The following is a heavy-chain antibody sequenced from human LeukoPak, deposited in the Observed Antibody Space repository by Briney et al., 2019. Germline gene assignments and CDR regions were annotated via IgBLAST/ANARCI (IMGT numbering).Heavy chain of an antibody. Sequence: GESLKISCKGSGYTFPSYWIGWVRQTPGKGLEWMGIIYPGDSDTRYSPTFQGQVTISADKSISTAYLQWGSLKASDTAMYYCARVVSLSAVTSPFDSWGQGTLVTVSS. CDR2: IYPGDSDT. V-gene: IGHV5-51*01. D-gene: IGHD3-16*02. J-gene: IGHJ4*02. CDR3: ARVVSLSAVTSPFDS. CDR1: GYTFPSYW.